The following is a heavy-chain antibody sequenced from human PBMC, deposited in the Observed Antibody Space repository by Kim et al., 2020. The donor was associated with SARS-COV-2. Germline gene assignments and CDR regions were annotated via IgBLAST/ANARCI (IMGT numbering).Heavy chain of an antibody. V-gene: IGHV3-66*01. CDR3: AKDDTSYFDGSGYRLGH. CDR1: GFIFSNNY. Sequence: GGSLRLSCAASGFIFSNNYMNWVRQAPGKGLEWLSVIYSGGTTHYADSVKGRFTISRDNSKNTLYLQMNNLRGEDTAVHYCAKDDTSYFDGSGYRLGHWGQRTLVTVSS. J-gene: IGHJ4*02. D-gene: IGHD3-22*01. CDR2: IYSGGTT.